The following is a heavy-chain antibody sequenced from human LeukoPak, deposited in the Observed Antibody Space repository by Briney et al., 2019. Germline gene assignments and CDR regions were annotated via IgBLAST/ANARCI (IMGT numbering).Heavy chain of an antibody. J-gene: IGHJ4*02. CDR3: ARESLRAAPTY. CDR2: INADGYEK. Sequence: WGSLRLSCAAAGFTFSSYAMSWAGQAPGKGLEWVANINADGYEKYYVDSVKGRFTISGDNAKNSLYLQMNNLRPEDTAVYYCARESLRAAPTYWGQGTLVTVSS. V-gene: IGHV3-7*05. D-gene: IGHD3-10*01. CDR1: GFTFSSYA.